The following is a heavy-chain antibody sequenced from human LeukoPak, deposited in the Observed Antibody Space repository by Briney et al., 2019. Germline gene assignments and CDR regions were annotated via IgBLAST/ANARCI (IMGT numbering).Heavy chain of an antibody. CDR2: IYYSGST. CDR1: GDSISSSY. Sequence: SETLSLTCTVSGDSISSSYWSWIRQPPGKGLEWIGHIYYSGSTNYNPSLKSRVTISVDASKNHFSLKLSSVTAADTAVYYCARDRSLGIIDYWGQGTLVTVSS. CDR3: ARDRSLGIIDY. J-gene: IGHJ4*02. V-gene: IGHV4-59*01. D-gene: IGHD3-16*01.